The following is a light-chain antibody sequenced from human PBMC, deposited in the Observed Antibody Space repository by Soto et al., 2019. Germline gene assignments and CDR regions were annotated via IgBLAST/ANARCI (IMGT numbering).Light chain of an antibody. Sequence: QSALTQPASVSGSPGQSITISCTGTSSDVGGYDYVSWYQQLPGKAPKLLICDVNNRPSGVSRRFASSSAGNAAPLTISVLPAEDAADYYAGSYTGRSTFVFGTGTKLTVL. CDR1: SSDVGGYDY. CDR2: DVN. V-gene: IGLV2-14*01. J-gene: IGLJ1*01. CDR3: GSYTGRSTFV.